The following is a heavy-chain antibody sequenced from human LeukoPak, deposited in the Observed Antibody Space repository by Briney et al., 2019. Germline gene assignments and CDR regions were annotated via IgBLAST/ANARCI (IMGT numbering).Heavy chain of an antibody. CDR3: ARGYCSGGSCYFGLHLLHFDY. CDR2: INHRGST. J-gene: IGHJ4*02. D-gene: IGHD2-15*01. CDR1: GGSFSGYY. V-gene: IGHV4-34*01. Sequence: SETLSLTCAVYGGSFSGYYWSWIRQPPGKGLEWIGEINHRGSTNYNPSLKSRVTISVDTSKNQFSLKLSSVTAADTAVYYCARGYCSGGSCYFGLHLLHFDYWGQGTLVTVSS.